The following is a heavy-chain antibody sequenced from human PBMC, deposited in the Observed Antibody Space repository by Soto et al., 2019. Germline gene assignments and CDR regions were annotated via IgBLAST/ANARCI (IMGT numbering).Heavy chain of an antibody. Sequence: EVQLVESGGGLVQPGGSLRLSCAASGFTFSSYWMSWVRQAPGKGLEWVANIKQDGSEKYYVDSVKGRFTISRDNAKNALYLQMKSLRAEDTAVYYCARWDYGDSFDYWVQGTLVTVSS. CDR1: GFTFSSYW. V-gene: IGHV3-7*01. J-gene: IGHJ4*02. CDR2: IKQDGSEK. D-gene: IGHD4-17*01. CDR3: ARWDYGDSFDY.